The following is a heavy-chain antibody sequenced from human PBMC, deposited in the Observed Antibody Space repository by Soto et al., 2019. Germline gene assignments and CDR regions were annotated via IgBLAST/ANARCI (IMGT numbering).Heavy chain of an antibody. D-gene: IGHD2-15*01. CDR1: GFAFSSYA. Sequence: EVHLLESGGVLVQPGGSLRLSCAASGFAFSSYAMSWVRQAPGKGLEWVSGVSAHGADTYYADSVKGRFTISGDNSENTLYLQMNGLRAEDTAVYYCAREDGGGPFDYWGQGTLLTVSS. CDR2: VSAHGADT. CDR3: AREDGGGPFDY. V-gene: IGHV3-23*01. J-gene: IGHJ4*02.